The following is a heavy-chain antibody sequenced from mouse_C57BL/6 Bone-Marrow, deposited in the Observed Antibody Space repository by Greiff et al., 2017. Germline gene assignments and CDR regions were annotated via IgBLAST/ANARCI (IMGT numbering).Heavy chain of an antibody. CDR3: ARSLITTFDY. V-gene: IGHV1-72*01. Sequence: VQLQQPGAELVKPGASVKLSCKASGYTFTSYWMHWVKQRPGRGLEWIGRIDPYSGGTKYNEKFKSKATLTVDKPSSTAYMQLISLTSEDSAVYYCARSLITTFDYWGQGTTLTVSS. J-gene: IGHJ2*01. CDR2: IDPYSGGT. D-gene: IGHD2-4*01. CDR1: GYTFTSYW.